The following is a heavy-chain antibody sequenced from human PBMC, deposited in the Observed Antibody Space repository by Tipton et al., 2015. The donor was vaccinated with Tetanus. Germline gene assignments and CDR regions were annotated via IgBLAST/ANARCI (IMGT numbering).Heavy chain of an antibody. CDR1: EFSLSTSGVC. CDR2: IDWDGDG. CDR3: ARMQYGDYYFDY. D-gene: IGHD4-17*01. V-gene: IGHV2-70*13. Sequence: LVKPTQTLTPTCTVSEFSLSTSGVCVGWIRQPPGKALEWLALIDWDGDGYYSSSLKTRLTISRDTSKNQVVLSMTNMDPEDTATYYCARMQYGDYYFDYWGQGTLVTVSS. J-gene: IGHJ4*02.